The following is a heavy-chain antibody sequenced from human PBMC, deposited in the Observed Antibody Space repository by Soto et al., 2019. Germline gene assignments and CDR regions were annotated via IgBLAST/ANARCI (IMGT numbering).Heavy chain of an antibody. CDR1: GGSISSSSYY. CDR3: ARLRVGSSTGYYYYYGMDV. Sequence: SETLSLTCTVSGGSISSSSYYWGWLPQPPGKGLEWVGSTYYRGSTYSNPSLKSRVTISVDTSKNHFSLKLSAVTAADTAVYYCARLRVGSSTGYYYYYGMDVWGQGTTVTVSS. CDR2: TYYRGST. V-gene: IGHV4-39*02. J-gene: IGHJ6*02. D-gene: IGHD2-2*01.